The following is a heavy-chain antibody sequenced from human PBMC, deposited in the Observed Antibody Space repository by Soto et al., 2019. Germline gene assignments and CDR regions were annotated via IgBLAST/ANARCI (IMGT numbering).Heavy chain of an antibody. V-gene: IGHV4-30-2*01. Sequence: SETLSLTCAVSGGSISSGGYSWSWIRQPPGKGLEWIGYIYHSGSTYYNPSLKSRVTISVDRSKNQFPLKLSSVTAADTAVYYCARGQVVAAQHWGQGTLVTVSS. CDR1: GGSISSGGYS. J-gene: IGHJ4*02. CDR2: IYHSGST. CDR3: ARGQVVAAQH. D-gene: IGHD2-15*01.